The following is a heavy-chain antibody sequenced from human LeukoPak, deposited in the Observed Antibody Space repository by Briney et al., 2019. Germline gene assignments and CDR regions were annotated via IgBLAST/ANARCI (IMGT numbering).Heavy chain of an antibody. V-gene: IGHV4-4*07. Sequence: KPSETLSLTCTVSGGSITGYYWSWIRQPAGKGLEWTGRIYSSGSTNYNPSLKSRVTISVDRSKNQFSLKLDSATAADTALYHCARDLYGYASDWHGGYYFDYWGQGTLVTVSS. CDR1: GGSITGYY. J-gene: IGHJ4*02. CDR2: IYSSGST. CDR3: ARDLYGYASDWHGGYYFDY. D-gene: IGHD2-2*01.